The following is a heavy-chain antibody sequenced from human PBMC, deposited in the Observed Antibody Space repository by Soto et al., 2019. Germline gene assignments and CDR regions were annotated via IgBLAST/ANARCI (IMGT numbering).Heavy chain of an antibody. CDR2: IIPIFGTA. D-gene: IGHD2-8*01. J-gene: IGHJ4*02. CDR1: GGTFSSYA. CDR3: ATPRCTNGVCYGDYFDY. Sequence: ASVKVSCKASGGTFSSYAISWVRQAPGQGLEWMGGIIPIFGTANYAQKFQGRVTITADESTSTAYMELSSLRSEGTAVYYCATPRCTNGVCYGDYFDYWGQGTLVTVSS. V-gene: IGHV1-69*13.